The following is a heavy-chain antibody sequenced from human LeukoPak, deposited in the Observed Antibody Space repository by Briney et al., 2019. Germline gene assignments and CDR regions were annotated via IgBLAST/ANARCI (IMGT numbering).Heavy chain of an antibody. D-gene: IGHD4-17*01. V-gene: IGHV4-59*08. Sequence: PSETLSLTCTVSGGSISSYYWSWIRQPPGKGLEWIGYIYYSGSTNYNPSLKSRVTISVDTSKNQFSLKLSSVTAADTAVYYCARHKAVYYYYGRDVWAKGPTVTVSS. J-gene: IGHJ6*04. CDR1: GGSISSYY. CDR2: IYYSGST. CDR3: ARHKAVYYYYGRDV.